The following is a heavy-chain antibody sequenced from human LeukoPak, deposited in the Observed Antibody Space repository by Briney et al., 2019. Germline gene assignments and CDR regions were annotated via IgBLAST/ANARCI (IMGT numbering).Heavy chain of an antibody. CDR2: IKRDGSST. D-gene: IGHD4-17*01. V-gene: IGHV3-74*01. J-gene: IGHJ4*02. CDR3: ARSLYGDFY. Sequence: GGSLRLSCAASRFTFSTYWMHWVRQTPGKGLVWVSRIKRDGSSTNYADSVKGRFTISRDNAKNTLYLQMDSLRADDTAVYYCARSLYGDFYWGQGTLVTVSS. CDR1: RFTFSTYW.